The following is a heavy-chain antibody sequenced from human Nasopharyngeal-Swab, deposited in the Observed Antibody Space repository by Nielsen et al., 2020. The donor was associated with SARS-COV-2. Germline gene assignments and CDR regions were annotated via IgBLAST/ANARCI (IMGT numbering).Heavy chain of an antibody. V-gene: IGHV4-39*01. CDR3: ARYRYPRHWFDP. Sequence: WIRQPPGKGLEWIGSIYYSGSTYYNPSLKSRVTISVDTSKNQFSLKLSSVTAADTAVYYCARYRYPRHWFDPWGQGTLVTVSS. D-gene: IGHD1-14*01. CDR2: IYYSGST. J-gene: IGHJ5*02.